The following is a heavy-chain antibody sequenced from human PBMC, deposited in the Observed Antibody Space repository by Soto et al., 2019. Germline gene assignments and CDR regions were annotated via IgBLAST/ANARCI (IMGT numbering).Heavy chain of an antibody. CDR2: IYWDDDK. D-gene: IGHD2-15*01. V-gene: IGHV2-5*02. J-gene: IGHJ1*01. Sequence: QITLKESGPTLVKPTQTLTLPCTFSGFSLSTSGVGVGWIRQPPGKALEWLAVIYWDDDKGYSPSLKNRLTITKDTSKNQVVLTMTNMDPVDTATYYCAHTVGLGVVTSEDEYFQHWGQGTQVTVSS. CDR1: GFSLSTSGVG. CDR3: AHTVGLGVVTSEDEYFQH.